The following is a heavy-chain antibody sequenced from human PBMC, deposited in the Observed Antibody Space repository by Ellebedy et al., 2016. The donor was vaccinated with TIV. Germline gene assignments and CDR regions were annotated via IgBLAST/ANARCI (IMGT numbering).Heavy chain of an antibody. Sequence: SVKVSXXASGFTFTSSAVQWVRQARGQRLEWIGWIVVGSGNTNYAQKFQERVTITRDMSTSTAYMELSSLRSEDTAVYYCAAWGMRTNFDYWGQGTLVTVSS. CDR1: GFTFTSSA. V-gene: IGHV1-58*01. D-gene: IGHD7-27*01. CDR3: AAWGMRTNFDY. CDR2: IVVGSGNT. J-gene: IGHJ4*02.